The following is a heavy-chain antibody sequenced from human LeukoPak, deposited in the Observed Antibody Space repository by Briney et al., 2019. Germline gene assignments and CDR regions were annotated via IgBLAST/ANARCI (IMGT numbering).Heavy chain of an antibody. D-gene: IGHD3-10*02. CDR2: ISPHSHTT. Sequence: ASVKVSCKASGYTFINFFISRLGQAPGQGPEWVGWISPHSHTTHYAEKFQGRVTMTTDTSTTTVYMELRSLRSDDTAVYFCARGQTMYHWGQRTPVTVSS. CDR3: ARGQTMYH. J-gene: IGHJ4*02. CDR1: GYTFINFF. V-gene: IGHV1-18*01.